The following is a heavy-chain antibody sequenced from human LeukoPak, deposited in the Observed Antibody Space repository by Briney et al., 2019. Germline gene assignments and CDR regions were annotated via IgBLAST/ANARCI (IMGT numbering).Heavy chain of an antibody. CDR3: ARNSGSYVVLNY. CDR1: GDSISSGDYS. J-gene: IGHJ4*02. D-gene: IGHD3-10*01. CDR2: IYYSGST. V-gene: IGHV4-30-2*01. Sequence: SETLSLTCAVSGDSISSGDYSWSWIRQPPGKGLEWIGYIYYSGSTYYNPSLKSRVSISIDGSKNQFSLKLTSVTAADTAVYYCARNSGSYVVLNYWGQGTLVTVSS.